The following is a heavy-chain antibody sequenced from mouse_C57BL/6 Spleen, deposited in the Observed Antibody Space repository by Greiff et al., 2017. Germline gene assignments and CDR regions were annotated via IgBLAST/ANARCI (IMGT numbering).Heavy chain of an antibody. CDR2: IYPRSGNT. CDR1: GYTFTSSG. V-gene: IGHV1-81*01. CDR3: ARHYGNSFAY. D-gene: IGHD2-1*01. J-gene: IGHJ3*01. Sequence: QVQLQQSGAELARPGASVKLSCKASGYTFTSSGISWVKQRTGQGLEWIGEIYPRSGNTYYNEKFKGKATLTADTSSSTAYMELRSLTSEDSAVYFCARHYGNSFAYWGQGTLVTVSA.